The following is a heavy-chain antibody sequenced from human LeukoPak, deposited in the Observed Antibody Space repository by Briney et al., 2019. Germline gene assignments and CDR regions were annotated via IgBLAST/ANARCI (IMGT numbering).Heavy chain of an antibody. J-gene: IGHJ4*02. CDR1: GYTFTGYY. D-gene: IGHD1-26*01. Sequence: ASVKVSCNASGYTFTGYYMHWVRQAPGQGLEWMGWINPNSGGTNYAQKFQGRVTMTRDTSISTAYMELSRLRSDDTAVYYCVREWELSFRYFDYWGQGTLVTVSS. CDR3: VREWELSFRYFDY. CDR2: INPNSGGT. V-gene: IGHV1-2*02.